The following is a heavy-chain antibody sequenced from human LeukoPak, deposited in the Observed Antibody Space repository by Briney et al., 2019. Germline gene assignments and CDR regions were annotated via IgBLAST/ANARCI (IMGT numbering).Heavy chain of an antibody. CDR2: IYYSGST. D-gene: IGHD3-3*01. CDR1: GVSISSYY. V-gene: IGHV4-59*01. Sequence: SETLALTCTVSGVSISSYYWSWIRQPPGKGLEWIGYIYYSGSTNYNPSLKSRVTISVDTSKDQFSLKLSSVTAADTAVYYCARVLYDFWSGYPPYGMDVWGQGTTVTVSS. CDR3: ARVLYDFWSGYPPYGMDV. J-gene: IGHJ6*02.